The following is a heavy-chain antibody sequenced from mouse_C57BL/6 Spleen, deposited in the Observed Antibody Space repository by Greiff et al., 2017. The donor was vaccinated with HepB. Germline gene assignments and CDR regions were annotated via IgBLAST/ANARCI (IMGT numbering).Heavy chain of an antibody. CDR2: IYPGSGNT. CDR3: ARRYYSNYGGYAMDY. CDR1: GYTFTDYY. Sequence: QVQLQQSGAELVRPGASVKLSCKASGYTFTDYYINWVKQRPGQGLEWIARIYPGSGNTYYNEKFKGKATLTAEKSSSTAYMLLSSLTSEDSAVYFCARRYYSNYGGYAMDYWGQGTSVTVSS. V-gene: IGHV1-76*01. D-gene: IGHD2-5*01. J-gene: IGHJ4*01.